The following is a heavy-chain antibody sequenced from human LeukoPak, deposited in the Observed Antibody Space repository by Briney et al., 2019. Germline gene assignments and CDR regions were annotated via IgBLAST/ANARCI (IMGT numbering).Heavy chain of an antibody. J-gene: IGHJ5*02. CDR3: ARDGVTLPPVSGRFDP. V-gene: IGHV4-4*02. CDR1: GGSISSSNW. CDR2: IYHSGST. Sequence: PSETLSLTCAVSGGSISSSNWWSWVRQPPGKGLEWIGEIYHSGSTNYNPSLKSRVTISVDTSKNQFSLKLSSVTAADTAVYYCARDGVTLPPVSGRFDPWGQGTLVTVSS. D-gene: IGHD4-23*01.